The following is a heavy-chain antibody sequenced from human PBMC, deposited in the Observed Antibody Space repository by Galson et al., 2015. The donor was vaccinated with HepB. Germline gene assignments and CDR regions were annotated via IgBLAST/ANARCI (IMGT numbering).Heavy chain of an antibody. CDR2: IYYSGST. Sequence: ETLSLTCAVSGGSISSSNWWSWVRQPPGKGLEWIGYIYYSGSTYYNPSLKSRVTISVDTSKNQFSLKLSSVTAADTAVYYCASSLGVVTASLDYWGQGTLVTVSS. D-gene: IGHD2-21*02. J-gene: IGHJ4*02. V-gene: IGHV4-4*02. CDR1: GGSISSSNW. CDR3: ASSLGVVTASLDY.